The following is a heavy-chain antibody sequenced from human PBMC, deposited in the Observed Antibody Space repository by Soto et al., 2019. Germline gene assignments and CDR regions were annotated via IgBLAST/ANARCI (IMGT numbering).Heavy chain of an antibody. V-gene: IGHV3-23*01. J-gene: IGHJ4*02. CDR3: AKDRGRITIFGVVIISDY. CDR1: GFTFSSYA. D-gene: IGHD3-3*01. CDR2: ISGSGGST. Sequence: EVQLLESGGGLVQPGGSLRLSCAASGFTFSSYAMSWVRQAPGKGLEWASAISGSGGSTYYADSVKGRFTISRDNSKNTLYLQMNSLRAEDTAVYYCAKDRGRITIFGVVIISDYWGQGTLVTVSS.